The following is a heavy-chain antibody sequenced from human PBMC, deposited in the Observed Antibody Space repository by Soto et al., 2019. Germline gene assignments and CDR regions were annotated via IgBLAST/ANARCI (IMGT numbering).Heavy chain of an antibody. CDR3: AAVRGSLGSLSFDY. Sequence: EVLLQQSGAEAREPGGVVKMSCAVSGITFSDLYMHWVKQAPGKGLEWVGLVEVENDDRLYAEKYRGRLNINTDTSRHTSYMELTSLTSDDTAIYFCAAVRGSLGSLSFDYWGQGTPVTVSA. J-gene: IGHJ4*02. D-gene: IGHD1-26*01. CDR2: VEVENDDR. V-gene: IGHV1-69-2*01. CDR1: GITFSDLY.